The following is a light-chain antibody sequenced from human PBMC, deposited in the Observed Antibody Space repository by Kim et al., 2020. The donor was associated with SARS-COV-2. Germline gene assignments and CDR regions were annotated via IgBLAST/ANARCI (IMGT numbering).Light chain of an antibody. CDR3: QHYRSYPRT. V-gene: IGKV1-5*03. CDR1: QSISSW. J-gene: IGKJ1*01. CDR2: EAS. Sequence: ASVGDRVTITCRASQSISSWLAWYQQKPGKAPKLLIYEASRLQSGVPSRFSGSGYGTEFTVTISSLQPDDFATYYCQHYRSYPRTFGPGTKVDIK.